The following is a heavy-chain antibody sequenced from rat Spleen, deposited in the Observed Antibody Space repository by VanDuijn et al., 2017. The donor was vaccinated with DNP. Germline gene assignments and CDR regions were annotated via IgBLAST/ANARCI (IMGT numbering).Heavy chain of an antibody. D-gene: IGHD1-7*01. CDR3: ARWTRYFDY. CDR1: GYSITNNY. CDR2: INFSGRT. Sequence: EVQLQESGPGLVKPSQSLSLTCSVTGYSITNNYWAWIRKFPGNKMEWIGYINFSGRTGYNPSLKSRISITRDTSKNQFFLQLNSVTTDDTATYYCARWTRYFDYWGQGVMVTVSS. V-gene: IGHV3-1*01. J-gene: IGHJ2*01.